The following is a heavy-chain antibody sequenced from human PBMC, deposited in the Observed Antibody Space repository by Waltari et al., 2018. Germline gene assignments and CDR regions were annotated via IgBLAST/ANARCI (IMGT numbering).Heavy chain of an antibody. V-gene: IGHV4-30-4*08. D-gene: IGHD3-10*01. CDR1: GASLSSGYYY. CDR3: ARDFGATDAFEI. Sequence: QVQLHESGPGLVKPSQTLSLTCTVSGASLSSGYYYWSWSRQPPGRGLEWIGYIFYSGTTSYNPSLKSRLDISIDTSKNQFSLNVSSVTAADTAVYYCARDFGATDAFEIWGQGTMVTVSS. J-gene: IGHJ3*02. CDR2: IFYSGTT.